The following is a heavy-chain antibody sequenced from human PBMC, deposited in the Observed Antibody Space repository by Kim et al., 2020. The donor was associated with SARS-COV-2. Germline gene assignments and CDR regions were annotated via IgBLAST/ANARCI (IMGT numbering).Heavy chain of an antibody. CDR2: IYPDDSDT. Sequence: GESLKISCKGSGYSFSNYYIGWVRQMPGKGLELMGIIYPDDSDTTYSPSFQGQVTISADKSITTAFLQWTSLKASDTAMYYCAVLPGIASPDLSWFDPWGQGTRVTVSS. J-gene: IGHJ5*02. CDR3: AVLPGIASPDLSWFDP. CDR1: GYSFSNYY. D-gene: IGHD6-13*01. V-gene: IGHV5-51*01.